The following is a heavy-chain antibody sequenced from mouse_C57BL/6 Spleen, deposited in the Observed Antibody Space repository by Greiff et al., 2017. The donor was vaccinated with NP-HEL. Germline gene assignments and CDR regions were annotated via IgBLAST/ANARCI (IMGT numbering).Heavy chain of an antibody. Sequence: QVQLKQSGAELVRPGASVTLSCKASGYTFTDYEMHWVKQTPVHGLEWIGAIDPETGGTAYNQKFKGKAILTADKSSSTAYMELRSLTSEDSAVYYCTRGGTGTVVVDYWGKGTTLTVSS. CDR2: IDPETGGT. D-gene: IGHD4-1*01. J-gene: IGHJ2*01. CDR3: TRGGTGTVVVDY. CDR1: GYTFTDYE. V-gene: IGHV1-15*01.